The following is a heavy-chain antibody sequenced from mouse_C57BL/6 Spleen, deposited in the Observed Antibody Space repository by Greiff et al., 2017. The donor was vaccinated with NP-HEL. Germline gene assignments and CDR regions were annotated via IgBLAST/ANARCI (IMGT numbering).Heavy chain of an antibody. Sequence: QVQLQQPGAELVKPGASVKMFRKASGYTFTSYWITWVKQRPGQGLEWIGDIYPGSGSTNYNEKFKSKATLTVDTSSSTAYMPLSSLTSEDSAVDYCARGYCGSSSFAYWGQGTLVTVSA. V-gene: IGHV1-55*01. CDR3: ARGYCGSSSFAY. CDR2: IYPGSGST. D-gene: IGHD1-1*01. CDR1: GYTFTSYW. J-gene: IGHJ3*01.